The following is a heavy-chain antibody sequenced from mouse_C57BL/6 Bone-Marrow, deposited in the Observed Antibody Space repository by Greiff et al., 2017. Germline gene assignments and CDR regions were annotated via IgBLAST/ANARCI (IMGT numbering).Heavy chain of an antibody. CDR1: GYTFTSYW. Sequence: QVQLQQPGAELVMPGASVKLSCKASGYTFTSYWMRWVKQRPGQGLEWIGEIDPSDSYTNYNQKFKGKSTLTVDKSSSTAYMQLSSLTSEDSAVFYGAREAYYHGDFDDWGTGTTVTVSS. D-gene: IGHD1-1*01. CDR3: AREAYYHGDFDD. J-gene: IGHJ1*03. CDR2: IDPSDSYT. V-gene: IGHV1-69*01.